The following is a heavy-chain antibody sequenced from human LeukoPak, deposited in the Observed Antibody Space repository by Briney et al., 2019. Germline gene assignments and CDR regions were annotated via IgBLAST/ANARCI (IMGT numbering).Heavy chain of an antibody. Sequence: ASVKVSCKASGGTFTSYAISWVRQAPGQGLEWMGGIIPIFGTANYAQKFQGRVTITTDESTSTAYMELSSLRSEDTAVYYCARVTTVHYYYYYMDVWGKGTTVTVSS. CDR1: GGTFTSYA. CDR3: ARVTTVHYYYYYMDV. J-gene: IGHJ6*03. D-gene: IGHD4-11*01. CDR2: IIPIFGTA. V-gene: IGHV1-69*05.